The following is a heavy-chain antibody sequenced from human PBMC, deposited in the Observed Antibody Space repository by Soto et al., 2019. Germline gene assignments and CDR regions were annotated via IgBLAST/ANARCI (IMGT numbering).Heavy chain of an antibody. Sequence: ASVKVSCKASGYTFTSYGISWVRQAPGQGLDWMGWISAYNGNTKYAQDLQGRVTMTTDTSTSTAYMELRSLRSDDTAVYYCARFSGGSYNTYYFYYGMDVWRQQTTVTVPS. CDR1: GYTFTSYG. J-gene: IGHJ6*02. D-gene: IGHD2-15*01. V-gene: IGHV1-18*01. CDR2: ISAYNGNT. CDR3: ARFSGGSYNTYYFYYGMDV.